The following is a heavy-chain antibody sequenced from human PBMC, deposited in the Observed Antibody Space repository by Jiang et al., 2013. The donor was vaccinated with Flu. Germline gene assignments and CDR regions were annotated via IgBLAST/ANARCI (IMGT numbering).Heavy chain of an antibody. CDR3: ARGGMERLPGAFDI. D-gene: IGHD6-13*01. Sequence: GPGLVKPSETLSLTCTVSGDSVSSVSYYWSWIRQPPGKGLEWTGYIYNSGSTRYNPSLKSRVTISVDTSKNQFSLKLSSVTAADTAVYYCARGGMERLPGAFDIWGQGTMVTVSS. V-gene: IGHV4-61*01. CDR1: GDSVSSVSYY. J-gene: IGHJ3*02. CDR2: IYNSGST.